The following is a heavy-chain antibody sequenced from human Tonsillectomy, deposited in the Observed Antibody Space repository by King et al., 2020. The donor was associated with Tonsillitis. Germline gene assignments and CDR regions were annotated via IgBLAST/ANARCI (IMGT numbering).Heavy chain of an antibody. D-gene: IGHD2-15*01. V-gene: IGHV1-2*02. CDR2: INPNSGGT. J-gene: IGHJ6*02. CDR3: ASKSSGDSCHYDCMDV. Sequence: QLVQSGAEVKKPGASVKVSCKASGHTFTGYYMHWVRQAPGQGLEWMGWINPNSGGTDYAQKFQGRVTMTRDTSISTAYRELSRLRSDDTAVYYCASKSSGDSCHYDCMDVWGPGTTVTVSS. CDR1: GHTFTGYY.